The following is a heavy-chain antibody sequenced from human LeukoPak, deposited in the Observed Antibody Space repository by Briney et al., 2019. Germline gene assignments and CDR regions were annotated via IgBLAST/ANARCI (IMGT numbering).Heavy chain of an antibody. CDR1: GFTFSNYD. CDR3: AKSLSSRGVIIRKTGRSFDY. CDR2: IWSDGTNR. D-gene: IGHD3-10*01. J-gene: IGHJ4*02. V-gene: IGHV3-30*02. Sequence: GGSLRLSCAASGFTFSNYDMHWVRQAPGKGPEWVAFIWSDGTNRYYADSVKGRFTISRDNSKNTLYLQMNNLRPEDTAVYYCAKSLSSRGVIIRKTGRSFDYWGQGILVTVSS.